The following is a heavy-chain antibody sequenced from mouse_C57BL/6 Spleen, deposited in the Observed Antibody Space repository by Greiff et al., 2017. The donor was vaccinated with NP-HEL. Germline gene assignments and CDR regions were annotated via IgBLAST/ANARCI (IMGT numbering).Heavy chain of an antibody. Sequence: QVQLQQPGAELVKPGASVKLSCKASGYTFTSYWMQWVKQRPGQGLEWIGEIDPSDSYTNYNQKFKGKATLTVDTSSSTAYMQLSSLTSEDSAVYYCARGNYYGSSYGYFDVWGTGTTVTVSS. CDR3: ARGNYYGSSYGYFDV. D-gene: IGHD1-1*01. V-gene: IGHV1-50*01. J-gene: IGHJ1*03. CDR2: IDPSDSYT. CDR1: GYTFTSYW.